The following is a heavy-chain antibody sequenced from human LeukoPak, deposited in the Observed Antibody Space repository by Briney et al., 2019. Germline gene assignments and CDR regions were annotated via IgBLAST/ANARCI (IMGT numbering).Heavy chain of an antibody. CDR3: ARDLDPNYYGSGSYYNPLLYY. Sequence: ASVKVSCKASGYTFTGYYMHWVRQAPGQGLEWMGWINPNSGDTNYAQKFQGRVTITADESTSTAYMELSSLRSEDTAVYYCARDLDPNYYGSGSYYNPLLYYWGQGTLVTVSS. CDR2: INPNSGDT. CDR1: GYTFTGYY. D-gene: IGHD3-10*01. V-gene: IGHV1-2*02. J-gene: IGHJ4*02.